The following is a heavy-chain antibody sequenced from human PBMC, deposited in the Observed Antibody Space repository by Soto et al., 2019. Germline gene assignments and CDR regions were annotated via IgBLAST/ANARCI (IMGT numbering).Heavy chain of an antibody. CDR2: IYWNDDK. D-gene: IGHD2-2*01. J-gene: IGHJ6*02. Sequence: SGPTLVNPTQTLTLTCTFSGFSLSTSGVGVGWIRQPPGKALEWLALIYWNDDKRYSPSLKSRLTTTKDTSKNQVVLTMTNMDPVDTATYYCAHSGTGGDGDIVVVPAAMAPYYYGMDVWGQGTTVTVSS. CDR1: GFSLSTSGVG. CDR3: AHSGTGGDGDIVVVPAAMAPYYYGMDV. V-gene: IGHV2-5*01.